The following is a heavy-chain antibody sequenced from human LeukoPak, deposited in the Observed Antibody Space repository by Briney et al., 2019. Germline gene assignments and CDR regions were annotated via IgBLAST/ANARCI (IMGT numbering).Heavy chain of an antibody. J-gene: IGHJ5*02. CDR1: GGSISSGDYY. CDR2: IYYSGST. D-gene: IGHD2-15*01. Sequence: SETLSLTCTVSGGSISSGDYYWSWIRQPPGKGLKWIGYIYYSGSTYYNPSLKSRVTISVDTSKNQFSLKLSSVTAADTAVYYCARAIGVVVARFWFDPWGQGTLVTVSS. V-gene: IGHV4-30-4*01. CDR3: ARAIGVVVARFWFDP.